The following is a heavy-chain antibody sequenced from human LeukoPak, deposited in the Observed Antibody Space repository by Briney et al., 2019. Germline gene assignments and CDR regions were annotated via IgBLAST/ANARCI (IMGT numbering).Heavy chain of an antibody. V-gene: IGHV1-46*01. CDR1: GYTFTSYY. CDR3: ARDPVITMIVVGYYGMDV. CDR2: INPSGGST. J-gene: IGHJ6*02. Sequence: ASVKVSCKASGYTFTSYYMHWVRQAPGQGLEWMGTINPSGGSTSYAQKFQGRVTMTRDTSTSTVYMELSSLRSEDTAVYYCARDPVITMIVVGYYGMDVWGQGTTVTVSS. D-gene: IGHD3-22*01.